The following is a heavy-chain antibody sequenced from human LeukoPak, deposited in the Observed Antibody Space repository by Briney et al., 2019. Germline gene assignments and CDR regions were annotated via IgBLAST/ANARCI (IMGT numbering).Heavy chain of an antibody. V-gene: IGHV4-59*01. CDR1: GGSISSYY. D-gene: IGHD5-18*01. J-gene: IGHJ4*02. CDR3: ARGSYGYSYGHGLDY. CDR2: IYYSGST. Sequence: PSETLSLTCTVSGGSISSYYWSWIRQPPGKGLEWIGYIYYSGSTNYNPSLKRRVTISVDTSKNQFSLKLSSVTAADTAVYYCARGSYGYSYGHGLDYWGQGTLVTVSS.